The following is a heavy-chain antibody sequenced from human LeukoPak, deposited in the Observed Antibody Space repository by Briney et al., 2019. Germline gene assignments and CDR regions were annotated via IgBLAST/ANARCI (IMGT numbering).Heavy chain of an antibody. CDR1: GGSFSGYY. D-gene: IGHD5-18*01. CDR2: INHSGST. Sequence: PSETLSLTCDVYGGSFSGYYWSWIRQPPGKELEWIGEINHSGSTNYNPSLKSRVTISVDTSKNKFSLKLSSVTAADTAVYYCARGRRIQLWLRAFDIWGQATMVTVSS. J-gene: IGHJ3*02. CDR3: ARGRRIQLWLRAFDI. V-gene: IGHV4-34*01.